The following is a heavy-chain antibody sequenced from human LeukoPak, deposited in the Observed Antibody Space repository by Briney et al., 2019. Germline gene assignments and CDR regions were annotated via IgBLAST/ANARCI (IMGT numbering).Heavy chain of an antibody. CDR3: ARDRSFYYDSSGYHPTSGAFDI. CDR1: GGSISSYY. CDR2: IYYSGST. D-gene: IGHD3-22*01. J-gene: IGHJ3*02. Sequence: TSETLSLTCTVSGGSISSYYWSWIRQPPGKGLEWIGYIYYSGSTNYNPSLKSRVTISVDTSKNQFSLKLSSVTAADTAVYYCARDRSFYYDSSGYHPTSGAFDIWGQGTMVTVSS. V-gene: IGHV4-59*01.